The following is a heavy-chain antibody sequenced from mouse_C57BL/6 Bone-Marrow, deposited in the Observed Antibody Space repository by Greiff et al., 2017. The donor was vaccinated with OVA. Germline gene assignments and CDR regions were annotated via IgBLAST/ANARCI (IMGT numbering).Heavy chain of an antibody. CDR1: GYTFTDYE. V-gene: IGHV1-15*01. Sequence: QVQLQQSGAELVRPGASVTLSCKASGYTFTDYEMHWVKQTPVHGLEWIGAIDPETGGTAYNQKFKGKAILTAAKSSSTAYLELRSLTSEDSAVYYCTVTEAWFAYWGQGTLVTVSA. CDR3: TVTEAWFAY. J-gene: IGHJ3*01. CDR2: IDPETGGT.